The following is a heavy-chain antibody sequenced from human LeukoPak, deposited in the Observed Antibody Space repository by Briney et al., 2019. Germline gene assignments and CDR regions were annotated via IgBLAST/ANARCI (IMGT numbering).Heavy chain of an antibody. V-gene: IGHV3-7*01. D-gene: IGHD5-18*01. J-gene: IGHJ4*02. CDR2: IKQDGSEK. CDR3: ARGYSYGSTGTY. CDR1: GFTFSIYL. Sequence: GGSLRLSCAASGFTFSIYLMSWVRQAPGKGLEWVANIKQDGSEKYYVDSVRGRFTISRDNAKNSLYLQLNSLRVEDTAVYYCARGYSYGSTGTYWGQGTLVTVSS.